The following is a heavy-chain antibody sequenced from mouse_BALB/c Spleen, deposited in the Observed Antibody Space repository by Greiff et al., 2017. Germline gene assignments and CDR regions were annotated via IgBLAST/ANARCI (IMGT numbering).Heavy chain of an antibody. CDR3: ARGDYGNYVAY. CDR1: GFTFSSYS. J-gene: IGHJ3*01. CDR2: ISSGGSYT. Sequence: EVQLVQSGGGLVKPGGSLKLSCAASGFTFSSYSMSWVRQSPEKRLEWVAEISSGGSYTYYPDTVTGRFTIARDNAKNTLYLEMSSLRSEDTAVYYCARGDYGNYVAYWGQGTLVTVSA. D-gene: IGHD2-1*01. V-gene: IGHV5-9-4*01.